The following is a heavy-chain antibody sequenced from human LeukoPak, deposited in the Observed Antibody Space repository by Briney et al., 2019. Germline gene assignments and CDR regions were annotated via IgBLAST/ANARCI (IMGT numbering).Heavy chain of an antibody. D-gene: IGHD3-22*01. V-gene: IGHV3-21*01. CDR1: GFTFSSYA. J-gene: IGHJ3*02. CDR2: ISSSSSYI. CDR3: ARADSSGYEVAFDI. Sequence: GGSLRLSCAASGFTFSSYAMSWVRQAPGKGLEWVSSISSSSSYIYYADSVKGRFTISRDNAKNSLYLQMNSLRAEDTAVYYCARADSSGYEVAFDIWGQGTMVTVSS.